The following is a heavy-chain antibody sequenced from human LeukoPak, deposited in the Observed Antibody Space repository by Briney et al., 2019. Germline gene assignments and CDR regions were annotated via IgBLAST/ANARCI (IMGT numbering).Heavy chain of an antibody. V-gene: IGHV4-59*08. Sequence: PSETLSLTCTVSGGSLSSYYWSWIRQPPGKGLEWIGYIYYSGSTNYNPSLKGRVTISVDTSKNQFSLKLSSVTAADTAVYYCARLPRYSSGWYDYWGQGTLVTVSS. CDR1: GGSLSSYY. D-gene: IGHD6-19*01. CDR2: IYYSGST. J-gene: IGHJ4*02. CDR3: ARLPRYSSGWYDY.